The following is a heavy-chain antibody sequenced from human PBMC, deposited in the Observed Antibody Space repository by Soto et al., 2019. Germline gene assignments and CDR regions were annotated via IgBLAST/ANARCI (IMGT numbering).Heavy chain of an antibody. CDR3: AKSGYRYGPGQGLDV. J-gene: IGHJ6*02. D-gene: IGHD2-15*01. Sequence: GGSLRLSCEASGFTFSNYGMHWVRQAPGKGLEWVAIISYDGKNKNYADSVKGRITISRDNSKNTVSVQINSLRGEDTAVYYCAKSGYRYGPGQGLDVWGQGTTVTVSS. V-gene: IGHV3-30*18. CDR1: GFTFSNYG. CDR2: ISYDGKNK.